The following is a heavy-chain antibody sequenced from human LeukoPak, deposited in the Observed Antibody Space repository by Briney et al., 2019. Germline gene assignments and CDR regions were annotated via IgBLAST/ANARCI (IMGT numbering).Heavy chain of an antibody. CDR2: VSGSGGYT. V-gene: IGHV3-23*01. CDR3: AKDRPNYYDSSGHYYRRDGDY. J-gene: IGHJ4*02. D-gene: IGHD3-22*01. Sequence: GESLRLSCAASGFTFSSYPMSWLRPAPGKGLEWGSSVSGSGGYTYYAGPVKGRFTISRDNSKNTLYLQMNSLRAEDTAIYYCAKDRPNYYDSSGHYYRRDGDYWGQGTLVTVSS. CDR1: GFTFSSYP.